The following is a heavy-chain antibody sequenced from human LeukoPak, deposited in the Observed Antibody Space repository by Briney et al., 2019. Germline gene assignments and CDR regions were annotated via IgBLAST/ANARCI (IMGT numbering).Heavy chain of an antibody. CDR1: GFTFSSYW. V-gene: IGHV3-74*01. Sequence: GGSLRLSCAPSGFTFSSYWMHWVRQAPGKGVMWVSRIDTDGSNTNYADSVKGRFTISRDNAKNSLYLQMNSLRAEDTAVYYCARDEYNWNDSRFDYWGQGTLVTVSS. J-gene: IGHJ4*02. CDR2: IDTDGSNT. D-gene: IGHD1-20*01. CDR3: ARDEYNWNDSRFDY.